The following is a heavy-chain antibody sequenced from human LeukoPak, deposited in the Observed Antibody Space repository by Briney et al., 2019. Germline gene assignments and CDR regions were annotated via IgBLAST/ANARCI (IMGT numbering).Heavy chain of an antibody. J-gene: IGHJ5*02. V-gene: IGHV3-7*01. CDR3: ARDPHYGDYHGWFDP. CDR1: GFTFSSYW. D-gene: IGHD4-17*01. CDR2: IKQDGSEK. Sequence: GGSLRLSCAASGFTFSSYWMSWVRQALGKGLEWVANIKQDGSEKYYVDSVKGRFTISRDNAKNSLYLQMNSLRAEDTAVYYCARDPHYGDYHGWFDPWGQGTLVTVSS.